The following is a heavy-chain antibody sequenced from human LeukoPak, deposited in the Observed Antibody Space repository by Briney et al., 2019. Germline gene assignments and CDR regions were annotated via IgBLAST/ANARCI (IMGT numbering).Heavy chain of an antibody. D-gene: IGHD4-17*01. Sequence: GGSLRLSCAASGFSFGGYSINWVRQAPGKGLEWVSYIRRTSDTTYYADSVKGRFTISRDNAKNSLYLQMNSLRAEDTAVYYCARDDGVTNTDKGYFDYWGQGILATVSP. CDR3: ARDDGVTNTDKGYFDY. J-gene: IGHJ4*02. CDR1: GFSFGGYS. V-gene: IGHV3-48*01. CDR2: IRRTSDTT.